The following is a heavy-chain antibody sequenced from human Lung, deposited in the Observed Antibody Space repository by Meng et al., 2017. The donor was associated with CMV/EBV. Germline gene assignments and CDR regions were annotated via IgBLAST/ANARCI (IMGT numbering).Heavy chain of an antibody. CDR3: AKETSNYDFWSGYYTGGLDP. Sequence: GESLKISCAASGFTFDDYTMHWIRQAPGKGLEWVSLISWDGDTTYYADSVKGRFSISRDNSKNSLYLQMNSLRTEDTALYYCAKETSNYDFWSGYYTGGLDPWGQGTLGTVSS. D-gene: IGHD3-3*01. CDR1: GFTFDDYT. V-gene: IGHV3-43*01. CDR2: ISWDGDTT. J-gene: IGHJ5*02.